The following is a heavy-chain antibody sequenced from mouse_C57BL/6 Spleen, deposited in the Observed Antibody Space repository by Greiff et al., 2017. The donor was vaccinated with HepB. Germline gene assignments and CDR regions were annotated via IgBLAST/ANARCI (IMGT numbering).Heavy chain of an antibody. CDR3: ARFFYSNYGYFDV. CDR1: GYTFTDYY. V-gene: IGHV1-26*01. CDR2: INPNNGGT. D-gene: IGHD2-5*01. J-gene: IGHJ1*03. Sequence: EVQLQQSGPELVKPGASVKISCKASGYTFTDYYMNWVKQSHGKSLEWIGDINPNNGGTSYNQKFKGKATLTVDKSSSTAYMELRSLTSEDSAVYYCARFFYSNYGYFDVWGTGTTVTVSS.